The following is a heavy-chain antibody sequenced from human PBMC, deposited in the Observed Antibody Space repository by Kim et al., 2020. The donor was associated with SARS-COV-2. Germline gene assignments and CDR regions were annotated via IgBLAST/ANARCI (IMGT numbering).Heavy chain of an antibody. CDR2: IIPILGIA. V-gene: IGHV1-69*04. J-gene: IGHJ4*02. D-gene: IGHD2-15*01. Sequence: SVKVSCKASGGTFSSYAISWVRQAPGQGLEWMGRIIPILGIANYAQKFQGRVTITADKSTSTAYMELSSLRSEDTAVYYCAREYRDIVVVVAAQEYYFDYWGQGTLVTVSS. CDR3: AREYRDIVVVVAAQEYYFDY. CDR1: GGTFSSYA.